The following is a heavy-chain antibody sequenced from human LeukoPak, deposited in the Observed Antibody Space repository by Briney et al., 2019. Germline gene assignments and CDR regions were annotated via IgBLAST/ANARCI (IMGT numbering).Heavy chain of an antibody. D-gene: IGHD4-11*01. CDR2: ISYDGSNK. Sequence: PGRSLRLSCAASGFTFSSYAMHWVRQAPGKGLEWVAVISYDGSNKYYADSVKGRFTISRDNSKNTLYLQMNSLRAEDTAVYYCARGGSNYSVHFDYWGQGTLVTVSS. CDR3: ARGGSNYSVHFDY. CDR1: GFTFSSYA. J-gene: IGHJ4*02. V-gene: IGHV3-30-3*01.